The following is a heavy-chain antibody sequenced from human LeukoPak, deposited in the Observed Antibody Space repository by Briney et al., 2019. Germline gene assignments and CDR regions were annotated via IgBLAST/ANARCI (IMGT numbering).Heavy chain of an antibody. CDR2: INTNTGNP. V-gene: IGHV7-4-1*02. CDR1: GGTFSSYA. CDR3: ARQGPGYCSSTSCYGVDY. Sequence: ASVNVSCKASGGTFSSYAISWVRQAPGQGLEWMGWINTNTGNPTYAQGFTGRFVFSLDTSVSTAYLQISSLKAEDTAVYYCARQGPGYCSSTSCYGVDYWGQGTLVTVSS. J-gene: IGHJ4*02. D-gene: IGHD2-2*01.